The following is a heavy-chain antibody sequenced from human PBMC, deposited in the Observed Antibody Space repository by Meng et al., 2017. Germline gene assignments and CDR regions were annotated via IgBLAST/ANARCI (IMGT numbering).Heavy chain of an antibody. J-gene: IGHJ4*02. CDR1: GFSLDYSGEG. CDR3: VHKYYYDSSGIGY. Sequence: SGPTLVKPTQTLTLTRPFSGFSLDYSGEGVGWIRQPPGKSLEWLALIYWDDKKRYSPSLMSRLTISKDTSQDQVYLTMTNMDPVDTATYFRVHKYYYDSSGIGYWGQGTLVTVSS. CDR2: IYWDDKK. D-gene: IGHD3-22*01. V-gene: IGHV2-5*02.